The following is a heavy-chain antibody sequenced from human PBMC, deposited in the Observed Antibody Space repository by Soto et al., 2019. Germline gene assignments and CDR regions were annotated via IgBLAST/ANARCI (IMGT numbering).Heavy chain of an antibody. CDR2: ISSSSSYI. J-gene: IGHJ4*02. Sequence: EVQLVESGGGLAKPGGSLRLSCAASGFTFSSYSMNWVRQAPGKGLEWVSSISSSSSYIYYADSVKGRFTISRDNAKNSLYLQMNSLRAEDTAVYYCARLIVVVPAAIGDTVDYWGQGTLVTVSS. V-gene: IGHV3-21*01. CDR1: GFTFSSYS. D-gene: IGHD2-2*02. CDR3: ARLIVVVPAAIGDTVDY.